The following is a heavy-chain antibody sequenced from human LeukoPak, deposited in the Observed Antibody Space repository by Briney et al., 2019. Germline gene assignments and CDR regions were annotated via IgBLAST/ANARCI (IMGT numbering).Heavy chain of an antibody. CDR2: IDHSGST. CDR1: GGSFSGYY. CDR3: ARGYDYYDSWRYGY. J-gene: IGHJ4*02. Sequence: PSETLSLTCAVYGGSFSGYYWSWIRQPPGKGLEWIGEIDHSGSTNYNPSLKSRVTISVDTSKNQFSLKLSSVTAADTAVYYCARGYDYYDSWRYGYWGQGTLVTVSS. D-gene: IGHD3-22*01. V-gene: IGHV4-34*01.